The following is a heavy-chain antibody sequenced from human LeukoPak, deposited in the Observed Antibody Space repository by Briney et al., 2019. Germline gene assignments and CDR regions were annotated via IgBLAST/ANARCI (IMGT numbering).Heavy chain of an antibody. V-gene: IGHV1-46*01. CDR3: ARDPSAFGGSLDY. D-gene: IGHD2-15*01. CDR1: GYTFTSYY. Sequence: ASVKISCKASGYTFTSYYMHWVRQAPGQGLEWMGIINPSGVNTDNAQKFQGRVTVTRDTSTSTVYMELSSLRSEDSAVYYCARDPSAFGGSLDYWGQGTLVTAFS. J-gene: IGHJ4*02. CDR2: INPSGVNT.